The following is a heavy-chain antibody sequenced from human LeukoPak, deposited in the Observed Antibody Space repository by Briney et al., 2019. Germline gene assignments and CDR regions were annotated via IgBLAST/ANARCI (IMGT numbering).Heavy chain of an antibody. V-gene: IGHV3-7*01. CDR1: VFTFSCYW. CDR3: ARAAYSSSSRYYYYYYMDV. J-gene: IGHJ6*03. CDR2: IKQDGSEK. D-gene: IGHD6-6*01. Sequence: GVSLRLSCAVSVFTFSCYWMSCVRQAPGKGLEWVANIKQDGSEKYYVDSVKGRFTISRDNAKNSLYLQMHSLRGEDTAVYYCARAAYSSSSRYYYYYYMDVWGKGTTVTVSS.